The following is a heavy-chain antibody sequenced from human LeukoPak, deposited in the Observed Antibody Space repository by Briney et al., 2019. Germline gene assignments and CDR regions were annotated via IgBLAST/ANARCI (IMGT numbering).Heavy chain of an antibody. J-gene: IGHJ4*02. D-gene: IGHD6-13*01. CDR1: GFTFSSYG. CDR2: IWYDGSNK. Sequence: AGGSLRLSCAASGFTFSSYGMHWVRQAPGKGLEWVAVIWYDGSNKYYADSVKGRFTISRDNSKNTLYLQMNSLRAEDTAVYYCARDRGIAAAGGVDYWGQGTLVTVSS. V-gene: IGHV3-33*01. CDR3: ARDRGIAAAGGVDY.